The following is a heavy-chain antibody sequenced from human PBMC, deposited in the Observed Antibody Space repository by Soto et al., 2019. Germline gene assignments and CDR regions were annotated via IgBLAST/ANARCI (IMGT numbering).Heavy chain of an antibody. CDR3: ARYILAAGNFDF. CDR1: GGSISSSSYY. Sequence: NPSETLSLTCTVSGGSISSSSYYWGWVRQPPGKGLEWIGEIYHSGRTNYNPSLKSRVTISVDKSKNQFFLRLSSVTSADTAMYYCARYILAAGNFDFWGQGALVTVSS. CDR2: IYHSGRT. D-gene: IGHD3-3*02. V-gene: IGHV4-39*07. J-gene: IGHJ4*02.